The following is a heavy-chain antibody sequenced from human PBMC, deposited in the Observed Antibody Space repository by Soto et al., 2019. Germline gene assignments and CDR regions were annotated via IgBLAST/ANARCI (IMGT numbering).Heavy chain of an antibody. Sequence: QVQLVQSGAEVKKPGASVKVSCKASGYTFTSYYMHWVRQAPGQGLEWMGIINPSGGSTSYAQKFQGRVTMTRDTSTSTVYMELSSLRSEDTAVYYCARERHDFWSGYYLAYNWFDPWGQGTLVTVSS. V-gene: IGHV1-46*03. CDR2: INPSGGST. CDR3: ARERHDFWSGYYLAYNWFDP. J-gene: IGHJ5*02. CDR1: GYTFTSYY. D-gene: IGHD3-3*01.